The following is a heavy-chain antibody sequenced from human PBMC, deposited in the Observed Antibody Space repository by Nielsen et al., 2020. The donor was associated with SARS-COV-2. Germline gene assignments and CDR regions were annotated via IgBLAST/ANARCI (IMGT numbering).Heavy chain of an antibody. J-gene: IGHJ6*02. CDR2: IYTSGST. CDR1: GGSISSYY. CDR3: ARTDVDYSNGNYYGMDV. V-gene: IGHV4-4*07. Sequence: SETLSLTCTVSGGSISSYYWSWIRQPAGKGLEWIGRIYTSGSTNYNPSLKSRVTMSVDTSKNQFSLKLSPVTAADTAVYYCARTDVDYSNGNYYGMDVWGQGTTVTVSS. D-gene: IGHD4-11*01.